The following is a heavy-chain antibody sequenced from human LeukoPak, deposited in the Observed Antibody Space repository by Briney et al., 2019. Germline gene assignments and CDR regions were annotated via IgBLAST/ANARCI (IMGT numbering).Heavy chain of an antibody. CDR2: ISYDGSNK. D-gene: IGHD2-2*01. V-gene: IGHV3-30-3*01. Sequence: GGSLRLSCAASGFTFSSYAMHWVRQAPGKGLEWVAIISYDGSNKYYADSVKGRFTISRDNSKNTLYLQMNSLRAEDTAVYYCARDAAPSVGYFDYWGQGTLVTVSS. CDR3: ARDAAPSVGYFDY. J-gene: IGHJ4*02. CDR1: GFTFSSYA.